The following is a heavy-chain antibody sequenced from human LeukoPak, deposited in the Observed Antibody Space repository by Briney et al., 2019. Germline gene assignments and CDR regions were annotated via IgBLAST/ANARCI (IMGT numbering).Heavy chain of an antibody. CDR3: AKAVVVSTTRLGPFDT. V-gene: IGHV4-59*08. Sequence: SETLSLTCSVSGGSISSYYWSWIRQPPGKGLEWIGYIYYSGSTNYNPSLKSRVTISVDTSKNQFSLKLSSVTAADTAVYYCAKAVVVSTTRLGPFDTWGQGTMVTVSS. J-gene: IGHJ3*02. CDR1: GGSISSYY. CDR2: IYYSGST. D-gene: IGHD3-22*01.